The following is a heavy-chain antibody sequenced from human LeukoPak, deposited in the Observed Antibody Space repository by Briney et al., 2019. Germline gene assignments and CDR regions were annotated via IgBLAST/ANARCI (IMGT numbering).Heavy chain of an antibody. CDR1: GFTFSSYA. CDR3: AKCYYDSSGYYPFDY. V-gene: IGHV3-23*01. CDR2: ISGSGGST. Sequence: QPGGSLRLSCAASGFTFSSYAMSWVRQAPGKGLEWVPAISGSGGSTYYADSVKGRFTISRDNSKNTLYLQMNSLRAEDTAVYYCAKCYYDSSGYYPFDYWGQGTLVTVSS. D-gene: IGHD3-22*01. J-gene: IGHJ4*02.